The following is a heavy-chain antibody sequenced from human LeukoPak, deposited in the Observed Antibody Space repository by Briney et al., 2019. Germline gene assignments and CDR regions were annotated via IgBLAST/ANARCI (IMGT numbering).Heavy chain of an antibody. V-gene: IGHV1-2*02. Sequence: ASVKVSCKASGYTFTGNYMHWVRQAPGQGLEWMGWINPNSGGTNYAQKFQGRVTMTWDTSITTAYMELSRLASDATAVYYCARDPRPEYYFDYWGQGTLVTVSS. J-gene: IGHJ4*02. CDR2: INPNSGGT. CDR3: ARDPRPEYYFDY. CDR1: GYTFTGNY.